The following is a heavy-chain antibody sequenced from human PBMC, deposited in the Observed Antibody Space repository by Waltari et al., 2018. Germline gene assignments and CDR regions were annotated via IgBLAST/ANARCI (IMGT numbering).Heavy chain of an antibody. CDR3: ARDFTPIGDFWSGYFSPNWFDP. CDR1: GGSISSGSYY. J-gene: IGHJ5*02. V-gene: IGHV4-61*02. CDR2: IYTSGST. Sequence: QVQLQESGPGLVKPSQTLSLTCTVSGGSISSGSYYWSWIRQPAGKGLEWIGRIYTSGSTNDNPALKRRVTISGDTSKNQFSLKLSSVTAADTAVYYCARDFTPIGDFWSGYFSPNWFDPWGQGTLVTVSS. D-gene: IGHD3-3*01.